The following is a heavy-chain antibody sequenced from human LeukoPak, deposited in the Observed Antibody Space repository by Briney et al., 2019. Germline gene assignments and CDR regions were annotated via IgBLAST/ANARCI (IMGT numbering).Heavy chain of an antibody. CDR2: IRQNGSEG. CDR3: ARGWAVNY. J-gene: IGHJ4*02. Sequence: PGGSLRLSCAASGLTFSSNWMSWVRQAPGKGLEWVANIRQNGSEGYYVDSVKGRFTVSRDNAKNSLYLQMNSLRADDSAVYYCARGWAVNYWGQGTQVTVSS. V-gene: IGHV3-7*05. CDR1: GLTFSSNW. D-gene: IGHD6-13*01.